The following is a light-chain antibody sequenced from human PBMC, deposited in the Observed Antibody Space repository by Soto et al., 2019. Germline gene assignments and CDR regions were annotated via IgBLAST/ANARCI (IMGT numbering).Light chain of an antibody. CDR3: QQYGDSLLT. Sequence: ENVLTQSPGTLSLSPGERATLSCRASQSICSSYLAWYQQKPGQTPRLLIYHASSRATGIPDRFSGSGSGTDFTLTISRLEPEDFAVYYCQQYGDSLLTFGGGTKVEIK. CDR1: QSICSSY. J-gene: IGKJ4*01. CDR2: HAS. V-gene: IGKV3-20*01.